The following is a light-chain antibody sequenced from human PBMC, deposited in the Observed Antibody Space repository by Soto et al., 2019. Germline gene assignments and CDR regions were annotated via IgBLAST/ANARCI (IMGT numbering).Light chain of an antibody. CDR2: AAT. V-gene: IGKV1-39*01. CDR3: QQGYNTFWT. CDR1: QPIGTA. J-gene: IGKJ1*01. Sequence: DIQMTQSPSSLSAFVGDSVTVTCRASQPIGTALHWYQQRAGTAPKVLISAATKLQSGVPSRFSGRGSGTDSTLTISILQPEDSATYFCQQGYNTFWTFGRGTKVDIK.